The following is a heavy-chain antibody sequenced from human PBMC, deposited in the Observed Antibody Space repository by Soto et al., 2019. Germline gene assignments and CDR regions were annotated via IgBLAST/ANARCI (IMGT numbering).Heavy chain of an antibody. CDR1: GFTFSNAW. J-gene: IGHJ5*02. D-gene: IGHD4-4*01. Sequence: GGSLRLSCAASGFTFSNAWMSWVRQAPGKGLEWVGRIKSKTDGGTTDYAAPVKGRFTISRDDSKNTLYLQMNSLKTEDTAVYYCTTEYSGSDSNYAGTFDPWGQGTLVTVSS. CDR2: IKSKTDGGTT. CDR3: TTEYSGSDSNYAGTFDP. V-gene: IGHV3-15*01.